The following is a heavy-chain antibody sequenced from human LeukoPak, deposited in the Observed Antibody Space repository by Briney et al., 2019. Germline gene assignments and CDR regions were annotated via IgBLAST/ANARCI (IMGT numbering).Heavy chain of an antibody. V-gene: IGHV4-59*01. CDR1: GGSISSYY. CDR2: IYYSGST. J-gene: IGHJ3*02. D-gene: IGHD3-3*01. CDR3: ARGTRITIFNRGFGDAFDI. Sequence: PSETLSLTCTVSGGSISSYYWSWIRQPPGKGLEWIGYIYYSGSTNYNPSLKSRVTISVDTSKNQFSLKLSSVTAADTAVYYCARGTRITIFNRGFGDAFDIWGQGTMVTVSS.